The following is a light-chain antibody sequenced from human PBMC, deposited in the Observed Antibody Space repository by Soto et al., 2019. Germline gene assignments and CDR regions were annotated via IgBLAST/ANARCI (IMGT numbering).Light chain of an antibody. J-gene: IGLJ2*01. CDR2: DNN. CDR3: ATWDDSLNGVV. CDR1: SSNIGTNT. Sequence: QSLLTQPPSASGTPGQRVTISCSGSSSNIGTNTVNWYQQLPGTAPKLLIYDNNQRPSGVPDRFSGSKSGTSASLAISGLRSEDEADYCCATWDDSLNGVVFGGGTKVTVL. V-gene: IGLV1-44*01.